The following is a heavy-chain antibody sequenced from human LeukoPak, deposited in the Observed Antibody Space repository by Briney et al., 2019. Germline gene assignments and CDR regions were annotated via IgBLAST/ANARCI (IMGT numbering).Heavy chain of an antibody. CDR1: GFTFSNHA. CDR3: VRQQTSHGNFDY. D-gene: IGHD1-26*01. Sequence: PGGSLRLSCATSGFTFSNHAMHWVRQATGKGLEWVSAIGTAGDTFYPGSVKGRFTISRENAKNSLSLQINSLKAEDTAVYYCVRQQTSHGNFDYWGQGTPVTVSS. CDR2: IGTAGDT. J-gene: IGHJ4*02. V-gene: IGHV3-13*01.